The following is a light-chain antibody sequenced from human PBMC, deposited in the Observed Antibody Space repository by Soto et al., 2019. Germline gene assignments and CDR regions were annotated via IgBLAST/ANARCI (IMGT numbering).Light chain of an antibody. CDR2: AAY. V-gene: IGKV3-15*01. CDR3: QQYNNWPRT. CDR1: QSVRSN. Sequence: EVVMTQSPATLSVSPGEWATLSCRASQSVRSNLAWYQQRPGQAPRLLIYAAYTRATGIPARFSGSGSGTEFTLTIDSLQSEDFAVYYCQQYNNWPRTFGQGTKVDIK. J-gene: IGKJ1*01.